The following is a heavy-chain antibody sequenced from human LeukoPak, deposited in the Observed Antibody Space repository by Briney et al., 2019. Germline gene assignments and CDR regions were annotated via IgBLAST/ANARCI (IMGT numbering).Heavy chain of an antibody. D-gene: IGHD3-10*01. CDR2: IYYSGST. CDR3: ATAGPISGRHNYFDF. CDR1: GGSITSSY. J-gene: IGHJ4*02. Sequence: SETLSLTCIVSGGSITSSYWSWIRQPPGKGLEYIGYIYYSGSTNYNPSLKSRVTISVDTSKNQFSLKLSSVTAADTAVYYCATAGPISGRHNYFDFWGQGTLVTVSS. V-gene: IGHV4-59*01.